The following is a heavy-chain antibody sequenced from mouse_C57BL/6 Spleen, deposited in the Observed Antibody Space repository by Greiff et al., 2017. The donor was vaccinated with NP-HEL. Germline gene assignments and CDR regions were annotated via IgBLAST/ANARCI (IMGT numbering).Heavy chain of an antibody. V-gene: IGHV1-4*01. CDR2: INPSSGYT. J-gene: IGHJ1*03. D-gene: IGHD1-1*01. Sequence: PCQGLEWIGYINPSSGYTKYNQKFKDKATLTADKSSSPAYMQLSSLTSEDSAVYYCARSPYYYGSSYEGYWYFDVWGTGTTVTVSS. CDR3: ARSPYYYGSSYEGYWYFDV.